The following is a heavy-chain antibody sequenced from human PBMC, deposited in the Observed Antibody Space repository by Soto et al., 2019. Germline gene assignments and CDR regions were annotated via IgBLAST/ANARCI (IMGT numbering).Heavy chain of an antibody. CDR1: GGSISSYY. CDR2: IYYSGST. Sequence: TSETLSLTCTVSGGSISSYYWSWIRQPPGKGLEWIGYIYYSGSTNYNPSLKSRVTISVDTSKNQFSLKLSSVTAADTAVYYCAKAWADCSGGSCRGDAFDIWGQGTMVTVSS. J-gene: IGHJ3*02. D-gene: IGHD2-15*01. CDR3: AKAWADCSGGSCRGDAFDI. V-gene: IGHV4-59*01.